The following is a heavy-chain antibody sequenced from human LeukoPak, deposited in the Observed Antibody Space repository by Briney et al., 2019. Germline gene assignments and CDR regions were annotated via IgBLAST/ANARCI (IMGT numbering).Heavy chain of an antibody. CDR1: GLTLSSSW. J-gene: IGHJ4*02. D-gene: IGHD1-14*01. V-gene: IGHV3-7*01. CDR2: MKPDGSES. CDR3: ARDRGRNCFDY. Sequence: GEPLRLSCAVTGLTLSSSWITWIHQAPAKELEWVASMKPDGSESLYVDSVKGRFNISRDNSKNSLFLHLTSLRAEDTALYYCARDRGRNCFDYWGQGTLVTVSS.